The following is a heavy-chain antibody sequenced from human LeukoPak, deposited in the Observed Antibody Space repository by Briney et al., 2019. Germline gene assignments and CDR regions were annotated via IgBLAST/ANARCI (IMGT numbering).Heavy chain of an antibody. CDR2: FDPEDGET. D-gene: IGHD3-3*01. CDR1: GYTFTSYG. J-gene: IGHJ6*03. V-gene: IGHV1-24*01. CDR3: ATRSLLRFLEWPSMDV. Sequence: ASVKVSCKASGYTFTSYGISWVRQAPGKGLEWMGGFDPEDGETIYAQKFQGRVTMTEDTSTDTAYMDLSSLRSEDTAVYYCATRSLLRFLEWPSMDVWGKGTTVTVSS.